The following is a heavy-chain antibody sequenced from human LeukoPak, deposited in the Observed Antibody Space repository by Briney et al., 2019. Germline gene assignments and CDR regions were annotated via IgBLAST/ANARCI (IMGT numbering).Heavy chain of an antibody. D-gene: IGHD5-24*01. CDR1: GGSISSTSYY. CDR3: ARMTTIGSYYIDN. V-gene: IGHV4-39*01. Sequence: SETLSLTCTVSGGSISSTSYYWGWIRQPPGKGLEWIGSMYYRGSTYYNPSLKSRVTVSIDTSKNQFSLKLSSVTAADTSVYYCARMTTIGSYYIDNWGQGTLVTVSS. J-gene: IGHJ4*02. CDR2: MYYRGST.